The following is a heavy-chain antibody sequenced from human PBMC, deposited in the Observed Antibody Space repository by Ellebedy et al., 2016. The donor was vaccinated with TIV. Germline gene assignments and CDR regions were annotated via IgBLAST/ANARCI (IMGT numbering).Heavy chain of an antibody. CDR3: ARAVPDRPPDY. CDR1: GGSMKNYY. CDR2: FFYYRGT. V-gene: IGHV4-59*01. Sequence: MPSETLSLTCTVSGGSMKNYYWLWIRQPPGKGLEFIGQFFYYRGTNYNPSRNSRVTMSVDTSKNQFSLQVNSVTAADTAVYYCARAVPDRPPDYWGQGTLVTVSS. J-gene: IGHJ4*02. D-gene: IGHD6-6*01.